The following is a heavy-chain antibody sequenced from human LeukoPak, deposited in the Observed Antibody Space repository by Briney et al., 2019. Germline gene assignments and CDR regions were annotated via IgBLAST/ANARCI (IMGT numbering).Heavy chain of an antibody. J-gene: IGHJ4*02. Sequence: GGSLRLSCVASGFLFDRYATNWVRQAPGKGLEWVSCMTGSGGSAYHADSVKGRFTVSRDTSRNTLYLQMNSLRAEDTAVYYCAKGGRIGITGTFFDFWGQGTLVTVSS. CDR3: AKGGRIGITGTFFDF. V-gene: IGHV3-23*01. CDR2: MTGSGGSA. D-gene: IGHD1-20*01. CDR1: GFLFDRYA.